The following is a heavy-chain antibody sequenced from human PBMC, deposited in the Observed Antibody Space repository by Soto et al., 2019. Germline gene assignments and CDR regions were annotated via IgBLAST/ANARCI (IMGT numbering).Heavy chain of an antibody. V-gene: IGHV3-33*01. Sequence: QVQLVESGGGVVQPGRSLRLSCAASGFTFSSYGMHWVRQAPGKGLEWVAVIWYDGSNKYYADSVKGRFTLSRDNYKNKLFLQKNSERAEDKAEYCCAREDERCYYYYCYGMDVWGRGTTVTVSS. D-gene: IGHD4-17*01. CDR2: IWYDGSNK. J-gene: IGHJ6*01. CDR1: GFTFSSYG. CDR3: AREDERCYYYYCYGMDV.